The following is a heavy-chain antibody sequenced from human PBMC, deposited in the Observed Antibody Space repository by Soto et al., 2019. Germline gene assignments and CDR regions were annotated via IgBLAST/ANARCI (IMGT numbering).Heavy chain of an antibody. CDR3: ARDVVGSDYFDS. D-gene: IGHD1-26*01. CDR1: GYTFTDYY. J-gene: IGHJ4*02. CDR2: INPKTGGT. Sequence: GASVKVSCKASGYTFTDYYMHWVRQAPGQGLEWMGWINPKTGGTNYVQKFQGRVTMTRDTSITTAYMELSRLRSDDTAMYYCARDVVGSDYFDSWGQGTLVTVSS. V-gene: IGHV1-2*02.